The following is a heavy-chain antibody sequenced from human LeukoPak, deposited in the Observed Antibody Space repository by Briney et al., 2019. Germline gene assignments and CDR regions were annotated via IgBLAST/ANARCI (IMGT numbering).Heavy chain of an antibody. CDR1: GYTFTSYG. D-gene: IGHD2-21*02. CDR3: ARDGAHCGGDCYSWQHDY. Sequence: ASVKVSCKASGYTFTSYGISWVRQAPGQGLEWMGWISAYNGNTNYAQKLQGRVTMTTDTSTSTAYMELRSLRSDDTAVYYCARDGAHCGGDCYSWQHDYWGQGTLVTVSS. V-gene: IGHV1-18*01. J-gene: IGHJ4*02. CDR2: ISAYNGNT.